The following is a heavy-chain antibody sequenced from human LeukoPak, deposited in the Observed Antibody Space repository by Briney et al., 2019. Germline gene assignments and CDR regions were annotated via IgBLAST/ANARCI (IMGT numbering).Heavy chain of an antibody. CDR1: GGSITSYY. J-gene: IGHJ4*02. Sequence: SETLSLTCTVSGGSITSYYWAWIRQPPGKGLEWIGSICYSGSTYYNPSLKSRVTISVDTSKNQFSLKLSSVTAADTAVYYCASMVRAPGGSGSFWGQGTLVTVSS. V-gene: IGHV4-39*01. D-gene: IGHD3-10*01. CDR2: ICYSGST. CDR3: ASMVRAPGGSGSF.